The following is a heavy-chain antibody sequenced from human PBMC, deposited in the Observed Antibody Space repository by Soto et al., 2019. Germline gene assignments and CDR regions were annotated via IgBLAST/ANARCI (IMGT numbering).Heavy chain of an antibody. CDR2: IYTSGAT. Sequence: QVQLQESGPRLVKPSETLSLTCSVSGSSFSNFYWSWIRQPAGKGLEWIGRIYTSGATSYNPSLQSRVTRSVDTSQTQMSLSVRSVTAADTAVYFCARGGIQLSYAFDYWGPGILVTGSS. CDR3: ARGGIQLSYAFDY. J-gene: IGHJ4*02. D-gene: IGHD1-1*01. CDR1: GSSFSNFY. V-gene: IGHV4-4*07.